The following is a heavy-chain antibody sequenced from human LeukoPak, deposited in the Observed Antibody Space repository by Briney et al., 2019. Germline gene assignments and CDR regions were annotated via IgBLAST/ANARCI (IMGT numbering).Heavy chain of an antibody. CDR3: ARAPYDILGDSPASGFDI. V-gene: IGHV4-30-4*02. CDR2: IYNSGNT. Sequence: PSETLSLTCTVSGGSISSGDYYWSWIRQPPGKGLEWIGCIYNSGNTYYNPYLKSRVTISVDTSKNQFSLNLTSVTAADTAVYFCARAPYDILGDSPASGFDIWGQGTMLTVTS. J-gene: IGHJ3*02. D-gene: IGHD3-9*01. CDR1: GGSISSGDYY.